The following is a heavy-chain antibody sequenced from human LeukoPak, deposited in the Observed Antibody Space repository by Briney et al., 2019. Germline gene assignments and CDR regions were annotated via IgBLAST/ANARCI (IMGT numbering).Heavy chain of an antibody. J-gene: IGHJ2*01. V-gene: IGHV4-39*02. CDR1: GDSISRSTYY. D-gene: IGHD6-19*01. CDR3: AREESSGWYSHWYFDL. CDR2: VYYGRSP. Sequence: PSETLSLTCTVSGDSISRSTYYWAWIRQPPGTGLEWIGSVYYGRSPYFNPSLESRATISVDTSKNHFSLKMSSVTAADTAVYYCAREESSGWYSHWYFDLWGRGTLVTVSS.